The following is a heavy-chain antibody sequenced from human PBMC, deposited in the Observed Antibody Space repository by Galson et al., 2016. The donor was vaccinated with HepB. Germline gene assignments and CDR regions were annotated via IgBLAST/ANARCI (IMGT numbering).Heavy chain of an antibody. CDR2: ISQGGTT. D-gene: IGHD3-16*01. J-gene: IGHJ5*01. CDR3: ARDQGGFTYTYDS. V-gene: IGHV4-4*02. CDR1: GDPKGIISRNW. Sequence: SETLSLTCSVSGDPKGIISRNWWSWVRQLPGKGLEWIGEISQGGTTNYNPSLKSRVTMSIDKTQSQFFLTLTSVTAADTAVYFCARDQGGFTYTYDSWGHGVLVTVSS.